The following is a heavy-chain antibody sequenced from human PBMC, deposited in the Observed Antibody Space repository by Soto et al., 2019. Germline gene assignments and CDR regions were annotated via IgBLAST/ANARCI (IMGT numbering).Heavy chain of an antibody. J-gene: IGHJ4*02. D-gene: IGHD3-22*01. CDR1: GYIFTXHY. V-gene: IGHV1-46*01. Sequence: ASVKVSCKASGYIFTXHYIHWVRQAPGQGLEWMGIINPSGGSTNYLQKFQGRITMTRDTSTSTVYMELSSLRSEDTAVYFCARADYYDSSGFYYDCWGQGSLVTVSS. CDR2: INPSGGST. CDR3: ARADYYDSSGFYYDC.